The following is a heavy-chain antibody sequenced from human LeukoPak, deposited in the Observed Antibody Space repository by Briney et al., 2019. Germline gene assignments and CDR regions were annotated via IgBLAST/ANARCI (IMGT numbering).Heavy chain of an antibody. V-gene: IGHV1-2*02. CDR3: ARWGGVQFDP. D-gene: IGHD2-8*01. CDR1: GYTFIYYY. J-gene: IGHJ5*02. CDR2: INTNTGET. Sequence: GASVKVSCKASGYTFIYYYMNWVRQAPGQGLEWMGWINTNTGETNYAQKFQGRVTMTRETSISTVYMELTSLTSDDTAVYYCARWGGVQFDPWGQGTLVTVSS.